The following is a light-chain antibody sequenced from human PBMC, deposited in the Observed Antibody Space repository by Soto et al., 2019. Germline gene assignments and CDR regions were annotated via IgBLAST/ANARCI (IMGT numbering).Light chain of an antibody. CDR2: GAS. CDR3: QKYTKAQT. J-gene: IGKJ1*01. CDR1: QSVSSSY. Sequence: EIVLTQSPGTLSLSPGERATLSCRASQSVSSSYLAWYQQKPGQAPRLLIYGASSRATGIPDRFSGSGSGTDFTLTISRLEPEDFTVYFCQKYTKAQTFGQGTKVEIK. V-gene: IGKV3-20*01.